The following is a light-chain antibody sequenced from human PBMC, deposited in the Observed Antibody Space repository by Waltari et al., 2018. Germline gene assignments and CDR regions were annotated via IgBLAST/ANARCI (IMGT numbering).Light chain of an antibody. J-gene: IGKJ1*01. Sequence: DIQMTQSPSSLPASEGDRVTITCRASQSISSYLNWYQQKPGKAPNLLIYASSSLQSGVPSRFSGSGSGTDFPLTISSLQPEDFATYFCQQSYSTPQTFGQGTKVEIK. V-gene: IGKV1-39*01. CDR2: ASS. CDR3: QQSYSTPQT. CDR1: QSISSY.